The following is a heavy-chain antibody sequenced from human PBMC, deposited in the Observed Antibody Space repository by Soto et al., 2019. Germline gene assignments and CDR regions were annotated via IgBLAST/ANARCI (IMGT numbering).Heavy chain of an antibody. CDR2: IYYSGST. J-gene: IGHJ4*02. Sequence: LSLTCTVSGGSISSYYWSWIRQPPGKGLEWIGYIYYSGSTNYNPSLKSRVTISVDTSKNQFSLKLSSVTAADTAVYYCARLNYYDSSGYYLFDYWGQGTLVTVSS. D-gene: IGHD3-22*01. CDR3: ARLNYYDSSGYYLFDY. V-gene: IGHV4-59*01. CDR1: GGSISSYY.